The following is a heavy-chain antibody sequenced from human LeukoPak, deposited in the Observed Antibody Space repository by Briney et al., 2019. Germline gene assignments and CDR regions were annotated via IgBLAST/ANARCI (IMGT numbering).Heavy chain of an antibody. CDR2: IKQDGSGR. CDR3: ARAGSTAVPTYYYGMDV. J-gene: IGHJ6*02. D-gene: IGHD6-25*01. V-gene: IGHV3-7*03. CDR1: GFTFSSYW. Sequence: GGSLRLSCAASGFTFSSYWMSWVRQAPGKGLEWVANIKQDGSGRYYVDSVKGRFTISRDNAKNSLYLQMSSLRAEDTAVYYCARAGSTAVPTYYYGMDVWGQGTTVTVSS.